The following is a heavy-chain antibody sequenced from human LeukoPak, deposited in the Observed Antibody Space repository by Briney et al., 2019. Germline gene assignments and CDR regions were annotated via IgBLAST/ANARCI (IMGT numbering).Heavy chain of an antibody. CDR2: INSDGSST. CDR3: ARALQAASPQSQLINYYYYGMDV. Sequence: GGSLRLSCAASGFTFSSYWMHWVRQAPGKGLVWVSRINSDGSSTSYADSVKGRFTISRDNAKNTLYLQMNSLRAEDTAVYYCARALQAASPQSQLINYYYYGMDVWGQGTTVTVSS. J-gene: IGHJ6*02. V-gene: IGHV3-74*01. CDR1: GFTFSSYW. D-gene: IGHD6-13*01.